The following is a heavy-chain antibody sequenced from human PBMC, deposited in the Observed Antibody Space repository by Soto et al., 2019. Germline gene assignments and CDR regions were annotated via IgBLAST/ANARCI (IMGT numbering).Heavy chain of an antibody. CDR3: ARTRRFLEWPEDY. Sequence: SETLSLTCTVSGGSISSYYWSWIRQPPGKGLEWIGYIYYSGSTNYNPSLKSRITISVDTSKNQFSLKLSAVTAADTAVYYCARTRRFLEWPEDYWGQGTLVTVSS. CDR2: IYYSGST. D-gene: IGHD3-3*01. J-gene: IGHJ4*02. CDR1: GGSISSYY. V-gene: IGHV4-59*01.